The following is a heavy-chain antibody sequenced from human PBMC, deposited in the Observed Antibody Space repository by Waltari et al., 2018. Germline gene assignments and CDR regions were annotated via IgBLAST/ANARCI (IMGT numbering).Heavy chain of an antibody. CDR3: ARDQAGPGFDP. J-gene: IGHJ5*02. D-gene: IGHD6-19*01. CDR1: GYSFPGYS. V-gene: IGHV1-69*01. CDR2: IIPIFGTA. Sequence: QVQLVQSGAEVRKPGASVKVSCEASGYSFPGYSIHGVRQAPGQGLEWMGGIIPIFGTANYAQKFQGRVTITTDESTSTAYMELSSLRSEDTAVYYCARDQAGPGFDPWGQGTLVTVSS.